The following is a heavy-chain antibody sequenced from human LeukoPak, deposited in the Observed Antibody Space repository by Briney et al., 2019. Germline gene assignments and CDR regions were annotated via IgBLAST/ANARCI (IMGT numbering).Heavy chain of an antibody. V-gene: IGHV3-48*03. D-gene: IGHD4-17*01. J-gene: IGHJ4*02. CDR3: ARGMTTVTKYYFDY. Sequence: GGSLRLSCAASGFTFSSYEMNWVRQAPGKGLEWVSYISSSGSTIYYADSVKGRFTISRDNAKNSLYLQMNSLRAEDTAVYYCARGMTTVTKYYFDYWGQGTLVTVSS. CDR1: GFTFSSYE. CDR2: ISSSGSTI.